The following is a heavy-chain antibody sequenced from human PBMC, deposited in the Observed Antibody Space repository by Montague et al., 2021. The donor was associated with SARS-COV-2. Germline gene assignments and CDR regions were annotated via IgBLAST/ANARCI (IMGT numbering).Heavy chain of an antibody. CDR2: TYYRSKWYN. Sequence: CAISGDSVAGHRATWDGDGQSPSRGLECLCRTYYRSKWYNDYAVSVRGRATINPDTSKNQFSLQLNSVTPEDTAIYYCTSGREGNYNVMDVWGQGTTVTVSS. D-gene: IGHD1-1*01. V-gene: IGHV6-1*01. CDR3: TSGREGNYNVMDV. CDR1: GDSVAGHRAT. J-gene: IGHJ6*02.